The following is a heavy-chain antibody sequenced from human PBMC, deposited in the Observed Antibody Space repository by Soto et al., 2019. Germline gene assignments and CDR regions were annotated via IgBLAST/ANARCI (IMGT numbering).Heavy chain of an antibody. V-gene: IGHV4-39*01. J-gene: IGHJ6*03. D-gene: IGHD2-15*01. Sequence: SETLSLTCTVSGGSISSSSYYWGWIRQPPGKGLEWIGSIYYSGSTYYNPSLKSRVTISVDTSKNQFSLKLSSVTAADTAVYYCARPVGYCGPDNSYYYMDVWGKGTTVTVSS. CDR3: ARPVGYCGPDNSYYYMDV. CDR2: IYYSGST. CDR1: GGSISSSSYY.